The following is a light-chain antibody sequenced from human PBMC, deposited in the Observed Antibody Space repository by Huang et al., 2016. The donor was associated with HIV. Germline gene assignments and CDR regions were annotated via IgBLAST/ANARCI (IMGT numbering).Light chain of an antibody. CDR1: QGISTY. CDR2: DAS. J-gene: IGKJ4*01. V-gene: IGKV1-9*01. CDR3: QQLYSYPLT. Sequence: IQLTQSPSSLSASVGDRVTITCRASQGISTYLAWYQLKPGKVPRRLIYDASTLQSGVPSRFSGSGSGTDFTLTINSLQPEDFATYYCQQLYSYPLTFGGGTKLEI.